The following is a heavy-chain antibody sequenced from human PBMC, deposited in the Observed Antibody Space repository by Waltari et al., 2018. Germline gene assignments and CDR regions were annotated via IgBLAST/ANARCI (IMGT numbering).Heavy chain of an antibody. Sequence: VQLVESGGGVVQPGTSVRLSCAASGFTFSSYGMHWVRQAPGKGLHWVAVIAYDGSAKYYADYVHGRFIISRDNSENTLYLQMNSLTAEDTAVYYCAKQESGSYFEYWGQGTLVTVSS. J-gene: IGHJ4*02. CDR2: IAYDGSAK. CDR3: AKQESGSYFEY. CDR1: GFTFSSYG. D-gene: IGHD1-26*01. V-gene: IGHV3-30*18.